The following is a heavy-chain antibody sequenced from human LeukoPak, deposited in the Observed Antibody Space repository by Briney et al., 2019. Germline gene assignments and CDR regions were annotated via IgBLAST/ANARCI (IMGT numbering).Heavy chain of an antibody. CDR3: ARTRPTVVTFDY. CDR1: GGSISSYY. J-gene: IGHJ4*02. CDR2: IYYSGST. V-gene: IGHV4-59*01. Sequence: SETLSLTCTVSGGSISSYYWSWIRQPPGKGLEWIGYIYYSGSTNYNPSLKSRVTISVDTPKNQFSLKLSSVTAADTAVYYCARTRPTVVTFDYWGQGTLVTVSS. D-gene: IGHD4-23*01.